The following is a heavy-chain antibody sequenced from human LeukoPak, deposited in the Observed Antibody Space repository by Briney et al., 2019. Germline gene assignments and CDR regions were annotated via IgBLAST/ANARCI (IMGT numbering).Heavy chain of an antibody. CDR3: ARDRIAAAGMLDY. CDR1: GGTFSSYA. D-gene: IGHD6-13*01. Sequence: GASVKVSCKASGGTFSSYAISWVRQAPGQGLEWMGRIIPILGIANHAQKFQGRVTITADKSTSTAYMELSSLRSEDTAVYYCARDRIAAAGMLDYWGQGTLVTVYS. V-gene: IGHV1-69*04. CDR2: IIPILGIA. J-gene: IGHJ4*02.